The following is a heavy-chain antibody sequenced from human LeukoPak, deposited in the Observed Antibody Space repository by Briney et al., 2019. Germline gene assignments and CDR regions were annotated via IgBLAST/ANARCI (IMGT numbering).Heavy chain of an antibody. Sequence: PGGSLRLSCAASGFTFSSYGMHWVRQAPGKGLEWVAVISYDGGSIYYADSVEGRFTISRDDSKNTLFLQMNSLSAEDTAVYYCAKQEIGTTWSVGYWGQGTLVTVSS. V-gene: IGHV3-30*18. CDR1: GFTFSSYG. CDR2: ISYDGGSI. CDR3: AKQEIGTTWSVGY. J-gene: IGHJ4*02. D-gene: IGHD1-26*01.